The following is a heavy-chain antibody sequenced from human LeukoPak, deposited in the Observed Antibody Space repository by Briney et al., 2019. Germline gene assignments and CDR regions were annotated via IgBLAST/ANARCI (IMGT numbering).Heavy chain of an antibody. D-gene: IGHD6-13*01. Sequence: QPGGSLRLSCAASGFTFSTYAMSWVRQAPGEGLEWVSGIIGSGGGRYYADSVKGRFTISRDNSRNTLSLEMSSLRAEDTAVYYCASAFSSSWTDYWGQGTLVTVSS. CDR1: GFTFSTYA. CDR3: ASAFSSSWTDY. V-gene: IGHV3-23*01. J-gene: IGHJ4*02. CDR2: IIGSGGGR.